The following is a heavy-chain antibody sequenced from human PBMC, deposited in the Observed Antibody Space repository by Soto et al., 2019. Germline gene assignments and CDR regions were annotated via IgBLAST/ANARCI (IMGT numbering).Heavy chain of an antibody. V-gene: IGHV3-33*01. Sequence: AGSLIRSCAESGFTFRSYCMRWVRQAPGKGLEWVAVTWYDGSQTYYADSVKGRFTISRDNSKSALFLQMDSLRAEDTAIYYCARYNSGHSDYWGQGTMVTVSS. CDR1: GFTFRSYC. D-gene: IGHD1-1*01. CDR3: ARYNSGHSDY. CDR2: TWYDGSQT. J-gene: IGHJ4*02.